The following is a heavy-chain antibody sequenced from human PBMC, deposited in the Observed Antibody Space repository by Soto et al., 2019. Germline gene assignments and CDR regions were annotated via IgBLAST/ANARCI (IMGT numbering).Heavy chain of an antibody. CDR2: IYIGGNA. V-gene: IGHV3-53*01. CDR3: ARARDGYNFLYEPT. J-gene: IGHJ4*02. Sequence: GGSLRLACAASGFTIRNNYMSWVRQAPGKGLEWVSVIYIGGNAYYADSVKGRFTISRDNSKDTVYLQMNSLRAEDTAIYYCARARDGYNFLYEPTWGQGTLVTVSS. D-gene: IGHD5-12*01. CDR1: GFTIRNNY.